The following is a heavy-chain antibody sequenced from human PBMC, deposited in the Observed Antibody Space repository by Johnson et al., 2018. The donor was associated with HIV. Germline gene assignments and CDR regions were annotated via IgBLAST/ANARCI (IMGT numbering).Heavy chain of an antibody. CDR3: TRGWGYAFDI. Sequence: MQLVESGGGLVQPGGSLRLSCAASGFTFSNAWMHWVRQAPGKGLVWVSRINSDGSGKSYADSVKGRFTISRYNAKHTLYLQMNSLRDEDTAVYYCTRGWGYAFDIWGQGTMVTVSS. CDR2: INSDGSGK. J-gene: IGHJ3*02. V-gene: IGHV3-74*02. CDR1: GFTFSNAW. D-gene: IGHD3-10*01.